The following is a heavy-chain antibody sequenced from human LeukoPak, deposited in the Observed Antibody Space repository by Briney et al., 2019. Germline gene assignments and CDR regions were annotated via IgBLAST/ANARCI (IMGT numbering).Heavy chain of an antibody. V-gene: IGHV4-59*01. J-gene: IGHJ5*02. Sequence: SETLSLTCTVSGGSISSYYWSWIRQPPGKGLEWIGYIYYSGSTNYNPSLKSRVTISVDTSKNQFSLKLSSVTAADTAVYYCARGISPFDPWGQGTLVTVSS. CDR3: ARGISPFDP. CDR2: IYYSGST. D-gene: IGHD3-3*02. CDR1: GGSISSYY.